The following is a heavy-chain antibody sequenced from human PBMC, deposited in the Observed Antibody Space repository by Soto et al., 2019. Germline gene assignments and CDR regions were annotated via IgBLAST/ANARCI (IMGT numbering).Heavy chain of an antibody. CDR1: GYTFTSYG. CDR2: ISAYNGNT. CDR3: ARDLGGVIAAAGNDYYYGMDV. D-gene: IGHD6-13*01. Sequence: ASVKVSCKASGYTFTSYGITWVRQAPGQGLEWMGSISAYNGNTNYAQKLQGRVTMTTDTSTSTAYMELRRLKSDGTAVYYCARDLGGVIAAAGNDYYYGMDVWGQGTTVTVSS. J-gene: IGHJ6*02. V-gene: IGHV1-18*01.